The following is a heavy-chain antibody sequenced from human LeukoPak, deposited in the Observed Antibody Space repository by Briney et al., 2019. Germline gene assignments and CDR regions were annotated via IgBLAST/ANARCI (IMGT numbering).Heavy chain of an antibody. CDR3: ARSYAEADAFDI. V-gene: IGHV3-21*01. J-gene: IGHJ3*02. D-gene: IGHD1-26*01. CDR2: ISSSSSYI. Sequence: GGSLRLSGAASGFTFSSYSMNWVRQAPGKGLEWVSSISSSSSYIYYADSVKGRFTISRDNAENSLYLQMNSLRAEDTAVYYCARSYAEADAFDIWGQGTMVTVSS. CDR1: GFTFSSYS.